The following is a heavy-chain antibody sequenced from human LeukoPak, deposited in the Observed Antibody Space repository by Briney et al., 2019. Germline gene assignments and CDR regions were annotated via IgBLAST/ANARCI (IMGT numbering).Heavy chain of an antibody. CDR1: GFTFSTYW. J-gene: IGHJ4*02. Sequence: PGGSLRLSCAASGFTFSTYWMDWVRQAPGKGLEWVASIKEDGSDTNYVGSVRGRFTVSRDNTKDSLYLQMNSLRADDTAVYYCASDRAYSQFDYWGQGTLVTVSS. V-gene: IGHV3-7*01. CDR2: IKEDGSDT. D-gene: IGHD2-15*01. CDR3: ASDRAYSQFDY.